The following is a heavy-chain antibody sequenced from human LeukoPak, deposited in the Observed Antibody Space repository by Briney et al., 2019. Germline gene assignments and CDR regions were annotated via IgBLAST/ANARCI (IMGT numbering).Heavy chain of an antibody. CDR2: INSDGGTT. D-gene: IGHD3-10*01. J-gene: IGHJ4*02. V-gene: IGHV3-64D*08. CDR3: VKASYSGSSSLYDF. CDR1: GFTFTSYA. Sequence: GGSLRLSCSASGFTFTSYAMHWVRQAPGKGLEYVSAINSDGGTTYYADSVKGRFTISRDISKSTLYLQMSSLRTEDTAVYYCVKASYSGSSSLYDFWGQGTLVTVSS.